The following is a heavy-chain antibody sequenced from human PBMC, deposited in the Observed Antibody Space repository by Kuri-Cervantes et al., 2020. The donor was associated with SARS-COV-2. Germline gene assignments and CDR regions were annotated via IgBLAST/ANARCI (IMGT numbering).Heavy chain of an antibody. Sequence: ASVKVSCKASGYTFTSYGISWVRQAPGQGLEWMGWISAYNGNTNYAQKLQGRVTMTTDTSTSTAYMELSSLRSEDTAVYYCARGEGYEGYCSGGSCSRFGYWGQGTLVTVSS. J-gene: IGHJ4*02. D-gene: IGHD2-15*01. CDR2: ISAYNGNT. CDR3: ARGEGYEGYCSGGSCSRFGY. V-gene: IGHV1-18*01. CDR1: GYTFTSYG.